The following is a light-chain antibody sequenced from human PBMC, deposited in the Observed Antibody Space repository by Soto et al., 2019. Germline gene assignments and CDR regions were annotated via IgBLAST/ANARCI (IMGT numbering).Light chain of an antibody. CDR1: QDISNY. J-gene: IGKJ1*01. Sequence: MTQSPLSLPVTPGDRVTITCQASQDISNYLNWYQQKLGKAPKLLIYDASNLETGVPSRFSGSGSGTDFTLTISRLEPEDFAVYYCQQYGSSPRTFGQGTKVDIK. CDR3: QQYGSSPRT. V-gene: IGKV1-33*01. CDR2: DAS.